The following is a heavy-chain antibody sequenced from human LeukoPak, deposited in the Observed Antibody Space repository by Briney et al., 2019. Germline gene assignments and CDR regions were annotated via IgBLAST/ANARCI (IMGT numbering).Heavy chain of an antibody. J-gene: IGHJ4*02. CDR3: AREER. CDR1: GGSFSGYY. CDR2: IYYSGST. Sequence: SETLSLTCAVYGGSFSGYYWSWIRQPPGKGLEWIGSIYYSGSTYYNPSLKSRVTISVDTSKNQFSLKLSSVTAADTAVYYCAREERWGQGTLVTVSS. V-gene: IGHV4-34*01.